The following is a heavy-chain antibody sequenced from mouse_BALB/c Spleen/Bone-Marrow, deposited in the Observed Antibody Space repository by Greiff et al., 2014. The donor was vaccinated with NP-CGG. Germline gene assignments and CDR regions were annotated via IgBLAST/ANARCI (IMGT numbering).Heavy chain of an antibody. V-gene: IGHV14-3*02. J-gene: IGHJ3*01. CDR3: DIYYYGSSGFAY. CDR1: GFNIKDTY. Sequence: EVHLVESGAELVKPGASVKLSCTASGFNIKDTYMHWVKQRPEQGLEWIGRIDPANGNTKYDPKFQGKATITADTSSNTAYLQLSSLTSEDTAVYYCDIYYYGSSGFAYWGQGTLVTVSA. D-gene: IGHD1-1*01. CDR2: IDPANGNT.